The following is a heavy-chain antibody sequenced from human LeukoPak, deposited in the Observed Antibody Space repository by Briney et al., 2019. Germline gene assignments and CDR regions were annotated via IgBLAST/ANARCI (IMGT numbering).Heavy chain of an antibody. CDR3: ARDGIVGATVGWFDP. D-gene: IGHD1-26*01. J-gene: IGHJ5*02. V-gene: IGHV1-69*05. CDR2: IIPIFGTA. Sequence: SVKVSCKASGGTFSSYAISWVRQAPGQGLEWMEGIIPIFGTANYAQKFQGRVTITTDESTSTAYMELSSLRSEDTAVYYCARDGIVGATVGWFDPWGQGTLVTVSS. CDR1: GGTFSSYA.